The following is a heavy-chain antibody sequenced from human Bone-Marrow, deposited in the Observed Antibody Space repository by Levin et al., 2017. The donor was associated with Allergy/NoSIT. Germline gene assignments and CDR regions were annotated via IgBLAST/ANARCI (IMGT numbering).Heavy chain of an antibody. D-gene: IGHD3-16*01. V-gene: IGHV3-11*01. Sequence: GGSLRLSCAVSGLTFGDYYMSWIRQAPGKGLESVAFINPASNIIYYADSVKGRFTISRDNLKNSVYLQMNRLRVEDTAVYYCAREGGEWPVDYWGQGTLVTVSS. CDR2: INPASNII. J-gene: IGHJ4*02. CDR1: GLTFGDYY. CDR3: AREGGEWPVDY.